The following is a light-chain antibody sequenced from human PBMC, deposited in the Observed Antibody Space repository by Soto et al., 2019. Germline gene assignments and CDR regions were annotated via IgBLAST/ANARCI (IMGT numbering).Light chain of an antibody. V-gene: IGLV2-14*03. Sequence: QSVLTQPASVSGSPGQSIAISCTGTSSDVGAYNYVSWYQHHPGKAPKLMIYDVSNRPSGVSIRFSGSKSDNTASLTISGLQPEDEADYHCSSYTTSNTRQIVFGTGTKVTVL. J-gene: IGLJ1*01. CDR2: DVS. CDR1: SSDVGAYNY. CDR3: SSYTTSNTRQIV.